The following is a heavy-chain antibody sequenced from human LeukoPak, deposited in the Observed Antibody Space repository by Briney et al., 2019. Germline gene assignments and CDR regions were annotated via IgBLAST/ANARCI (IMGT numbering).Heavy chain of an antibody. J-gene: IGHJ3*02. CDR1: GFTFSSYA. CDR3: AKDSSLGGLWFGGLCCAFDI. D-gene: IGHD3-10*01. CDR2: ISGSGGST. V-gene: IGHV3-23*01. Sequence: GGSLRLSCAASGFTFSSYAMSWVRQAPGKGLEWVSAISGSGGSTYYADSVKGRFTISRDNSKNTLYLQMNSLRAEDTAVYYCAKDSSLGGLWFGGLCCAFDIWGQGTMVTVSS.